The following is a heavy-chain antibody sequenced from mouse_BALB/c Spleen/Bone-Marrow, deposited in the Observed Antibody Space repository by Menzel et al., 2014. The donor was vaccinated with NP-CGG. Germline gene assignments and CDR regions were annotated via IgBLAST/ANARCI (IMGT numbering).Heavy chain of an antibody. CDR3: ARINGYDY. CDR1: GYTFTSYW. V-gene: IGHV1S81*02. Sequence: VQLQQSGAELVKPGASVKLSCKASGYTFTSYWMHWVKQRPGQGLEWIGEIDPGTGRTDYNKKFKSRATLTVDKFSSTAYMHLSSLTSEDSAVYYCARINGYDYWGQGTTLTVSS. D-gene: IGHD2-2*01. CDR2: IDPGTGRT. J-gene: IGHJ2*01.